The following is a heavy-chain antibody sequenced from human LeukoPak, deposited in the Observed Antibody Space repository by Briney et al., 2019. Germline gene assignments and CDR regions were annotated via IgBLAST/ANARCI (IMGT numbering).Heavy chain of an antibody. CDR3: ARHFRAVAGGRYFDY. D-gene: IGHD6-19*01. V-gene: IGHV4-59*08. J-gene: IGHJ4*02. CDR1: GGSISGYY. Sequence: PSETLSLTCTVSGGSISGYYWSWIRQPPGKGLEWIGYIYHNGGTNYNPSLQSRLTISIDTSKNQFSLKLSSVTAADTAVYYCARHFRAVAGGRYFDYWGQGTQVTVSS. CDR2: IYHNGGT.